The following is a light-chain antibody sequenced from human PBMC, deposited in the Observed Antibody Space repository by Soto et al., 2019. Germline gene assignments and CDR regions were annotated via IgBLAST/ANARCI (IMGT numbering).Light chain of an antibody. Sequence: EIVLTQSPGTLSLSPGERVTLSCRASQSVNSSYLAWYQHKPGQAPRLLIYGASTRATGIPDRFSGSGSGTDFTLPLARLEPGDFAVYYCHQYGNSPQTFGQGTKVDIK. CDR2: GAS. J-gene: IGKJ1*01. CDR1: QSVNSSY. V-gene: IGKV3-20*01. CDR3: HQYGNSPQT.